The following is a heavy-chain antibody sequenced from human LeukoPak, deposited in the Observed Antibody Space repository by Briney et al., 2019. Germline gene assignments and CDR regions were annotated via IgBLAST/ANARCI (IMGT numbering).Heavy chain of an antibody. J-gene: IGHJ4*02. Sequence: GGSMRLSCAVSRFTFSSFGTHWVRQAPGKGLEWEADISNDGSNKYYADSVKGRFTISRHNYKHTLYLQMNRLRAEDTAMYYCARETSMLNPIDNWGQGTLVTVSS. CDR1: RFTFSSFG. CDR3: ARETSMLNPIDN. V-gene: IGHV3-30*03. D-gene: IGHD1-14*01. CDR2: ISNDGSNK.